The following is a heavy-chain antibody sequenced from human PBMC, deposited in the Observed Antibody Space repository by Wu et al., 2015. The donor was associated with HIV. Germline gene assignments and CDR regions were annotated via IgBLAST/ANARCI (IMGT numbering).Heavy chain of an antibody. J-gene: IGHJ5*02. Sequence: QVRLVQSGAEVRKPGAAVTVSCESSGYAFNNYYVHWVRQAPGQGLEWMGMINPGGPTTNYAQKFHDRINVTRDTSRTTVYMELSRLRSEDTATYFCTRGVGYSTSSWGWFDPWGQGTLVTVSS. CDR3: TRGVGYSTSSWGWFDP. D-gene: IGHD6-6*01. CDR2: INPGGPTT. CDR1: GYAFNNYY. V-gene: IGHV1-46*02.